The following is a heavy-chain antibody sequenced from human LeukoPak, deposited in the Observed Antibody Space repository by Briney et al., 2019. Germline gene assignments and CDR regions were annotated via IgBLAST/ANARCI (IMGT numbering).Heavy chain of an antibody. CDR2: IWYDGSNK. CDR1: GFTFSSYG. Sequence: GGSLRLSCAASGFTFSSYGMHWVRQAPGKGLEWVAVIWYDGSNKCYADSAKGRFTISRDNSKNTLYLQMNSLRAEDTAVYYCAKMKASGYDYDAFDIWGQGTMVTVSS. V-gene: IGHV3-33*06. J-gene: IGHJ3*02. CDR3: AKMKASGYDYDAFDI. D-gene: IGHD5-12*01.